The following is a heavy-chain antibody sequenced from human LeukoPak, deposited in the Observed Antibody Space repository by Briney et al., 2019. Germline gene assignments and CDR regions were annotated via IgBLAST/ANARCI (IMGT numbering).Heavy chain of an antibody. Sequence: PGGSLRLSCAASGFTFSSYAMSWVRQAPGKGLEWVSAISGSGGSTYYADSVKGRFTISRDNSKNTLYLQMNSLRAEHTAVYYCAKGGESITMIVVVMFYWGQGTLVTVSS. D-gene: IGHD3-22*01. CDR2: ISGSGGST. CDR1: GFTFSSYA. V-gene: IGHV3-23*01. CDR3: AKGGESITMIVVVMFY. J-gene: IGHJ4*02.